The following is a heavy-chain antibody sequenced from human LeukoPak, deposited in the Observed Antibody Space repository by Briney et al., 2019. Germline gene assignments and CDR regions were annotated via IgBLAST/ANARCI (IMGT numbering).Heavy chain of an antibody. Sequence: PGGSLRLSCAASGFTFSSYTMTWVRQAPGKGLEWVSAISGSGGSTYYADSVKGRFTISRDNSENTLYLQMNSLRTEDTAVYYCARAESSNCFDYWGQGTLVTVSS. CDR3: ARAESSNCFDY. CDR1: GFTFSSYT. V-gene: IGHV3-23*01. D-gene: IGHD6-13*01. CDR2: ISGSGGST. J-gene: IGHJ4*02.